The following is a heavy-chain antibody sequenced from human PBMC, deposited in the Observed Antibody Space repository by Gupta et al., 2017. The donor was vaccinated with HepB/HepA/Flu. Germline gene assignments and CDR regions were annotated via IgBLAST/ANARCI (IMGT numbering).Heavy chain of an antibody. V-gene: IGHV4-39*01. CDR3: TRRQYCVTASCLATQRSTDV. CDR2: VFYSGIT. J-gene: IGHJ3*01. CDR1: GDPITNNIHH. D-gene: IGHD2-21*01. Sequence: QLQLQESGPGQVKPSETLSLTCTVSGDPITNNIHHWAWIRQPPGKGLEWIATVFYSGITSYSPSLKSRVTISMDTSENQFSLKLTSVTAADTAVYFCTRRQYCVTASCLATQRSTDVWGRGTMVSVSS.